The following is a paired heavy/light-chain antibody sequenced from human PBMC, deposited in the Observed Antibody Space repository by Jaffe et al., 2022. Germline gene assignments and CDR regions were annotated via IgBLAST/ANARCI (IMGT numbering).Light chain of an antibody. CDR2: DDT. CDR3: QVWEESDRV. J-gene: IGLJ3*02. Sequence: YVLTQPPSVSVAPGQTARITCGGHKFVDKGVNWYQQKPGQAPVLVLFDDTERASGIFDRFSGFSSGDTAALTISNVEAGDEAEYFCQVWEESDRVFGGGTKLTVL. CDR1: KFVDKG. V-gene: IGLV3-21*02.
Heavy chain of an antibody. V-gene: IGHV3-15*01. Sequence: EVQLVESGGGFLKPGDSLRISCEASEIIFINARMSWVRRAPGKGLEWVGRIKTNTEGGTTDYTAPVKGRFTISRDDSKNMVFLQMNSLKIEDTGVYYCVTDSLIYGDFEGGVFDFWGQGTMVTVSS. D-gene: IGHD4-17*01. CDR2: IKTNTEGGTT. CDR1: EIIFINAR. CDR3: VTDSLIYGDFEGGVFDF. J-gene: IGHJ3*01.